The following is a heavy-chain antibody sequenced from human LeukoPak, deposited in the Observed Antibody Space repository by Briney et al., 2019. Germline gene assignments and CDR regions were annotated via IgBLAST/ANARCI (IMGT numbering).Heavy chain of an antibody. D-gene: IGHD6-13*01. Sequence: SETLSLTCAVSGYSISSGYYWGWIRQPPGQGLEWIGSIYHSGSTYYNPSLKSRVTISVDTSKNQFSLKLSSVTAADTAVYYCITSLAAAGSGSLDAFEIWGQGTMVTVSS. CDR2: IYHSGST. CDR1: GYSISSGYY. CDR3: ITSLAAAGSGSLDAFEI. J-gene: IGHJ3*02. V-gene: IGHV4-38-2*01.